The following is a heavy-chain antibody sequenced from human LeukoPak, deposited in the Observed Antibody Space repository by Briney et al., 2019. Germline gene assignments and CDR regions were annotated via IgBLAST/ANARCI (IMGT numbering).Heavy chain of an antibody. V-gene: IGHV3-33*06. CDR3: AKVKATYYDFWSGSYYFDY. Sequence: PGRSLRLSCAASGFTFSSYDMHWVRQAPGKGLEWVAVIWYDGSNKYYADSVKGRFTISRDNSKNTLYLQMNSLRAEDTAVYYCAKVKATYYDFWSGSYYFDYWGQGTLVTVSS. CDR2: IWYDGSNK. J-gene: IGHJ4*02. D-gene: IGHD3-3*01. CDR1: GFTFSSYD.